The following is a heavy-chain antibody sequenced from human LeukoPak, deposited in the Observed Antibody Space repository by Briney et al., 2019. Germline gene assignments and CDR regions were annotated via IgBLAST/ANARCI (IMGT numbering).Heavy chain of an antibody. CDR2: IYSGGST. D-gene: IGHD2-21*02. CDR1: GFTVSSNY. J-gene: IGHJ5*02. V-gene: IGHV3-53*01. CDR3: AKYTYCGGDCPQNWFDP. Sequence: GGSLRLSCAASGFTVSSNYMSWVRQAPGKGLEWVSVIYSGGSTYYADSVKGRFTISRDNSKSTLYLQMNSLRAEDTAVYYCAKYTYCGGDCPQNWFDPWGQGTLVTVSS.